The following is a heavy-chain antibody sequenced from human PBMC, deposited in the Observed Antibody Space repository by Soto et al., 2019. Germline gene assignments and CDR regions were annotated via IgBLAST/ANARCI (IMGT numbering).Heavy chain of an antibody. CDR3: ARVPLTRQAKRSYYYYGMDV. Sequence: QVQLQESGPGLVKPSETLSLTCTVSGGSISSYYWSWIRQPPGKGLEWIGYIYYSGSTNYNPSLKSRVTISVDTSKNQFSLKLSSVTAADTAVYYCARVPLTRQAKRSYYYYGMDVWGQGTTVTVSS. V-gene: IGHV4-59*01. D-gene: IGHD5-12*01. CDR2: IYYSGST. J-gene: IGHJ6*02. CDR1: GGSISSYY.